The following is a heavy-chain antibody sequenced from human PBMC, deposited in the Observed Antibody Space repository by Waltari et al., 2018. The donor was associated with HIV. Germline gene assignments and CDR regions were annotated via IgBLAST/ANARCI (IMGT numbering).Heavy chain of an antibody. CDR2: IIPIFGTT. V-gene: IGHV1-69*12. CDR1: GGTFSSYA. Sequence: QVQLVQSGAEVKKPGSSVKVSCEASGGTFSSYAISWVRQAPGQGLEWMGGIIPIFGTTNNAQKFQGRVTITADESTSTVYMELSTLRSEDTAVYYCARGSRGNYDSSGYSFDSWGQGTLVTVSS. J-gene: IGHJ4*02. CDR3: ARGSRGNYDSSGYSFDS. D-gene: IGHD3-22*01.